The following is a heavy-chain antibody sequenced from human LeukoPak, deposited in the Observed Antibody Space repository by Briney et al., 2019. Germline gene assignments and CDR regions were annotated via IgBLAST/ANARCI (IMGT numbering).Heavy chain of an antibody. D-gene: IGHD6-6*01. V-gene: IGHV4-61*02. Sequence: SETLSLTCTVSGGSISSGSYYWSWIRQPAGKGLEWIGRIYTSGSTNYNPSLKSRVTISVDTSTNQFPLKLSSVTAAATAVYYCARFTSRDAFDIWGQGTMVTVSS. J-gene: IGHJ3*02. CDR3: ARFTSRDAFDI. CDR1: GGSISSGSYY. CDR2: IYTSGST.